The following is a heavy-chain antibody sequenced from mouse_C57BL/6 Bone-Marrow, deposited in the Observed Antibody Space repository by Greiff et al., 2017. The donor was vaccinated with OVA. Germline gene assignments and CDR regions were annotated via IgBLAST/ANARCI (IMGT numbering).Heavy chain of an antibody. Sequence: EVQLQQSGPELVKPGASVKISCKASGYTFTDYYMNWVKQSHGKSLEWIGDINPNNGGTSYNQKFKGKATLTVDKSSSTAYMELRSLTSEDSAVYYCARKRVYYGSSSSFHYWGQGTTLTVSS. J-gene: IGHJ2*01. CDR1: GYTFTDYY. V-gene: IGHV1-26*01. CDR3: ARKRVYYGSSSSFHY. D-gene: IGHD1-1*01. CDR2: INPNNGGT.